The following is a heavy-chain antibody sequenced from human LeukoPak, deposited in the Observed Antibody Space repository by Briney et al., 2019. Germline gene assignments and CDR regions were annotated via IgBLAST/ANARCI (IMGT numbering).Heavy chain of an antibody. D-gene: IGHD3-22*01. Sequence: SETLSLTCTVSGGSISSYYWSWIRQPPGKGLEWIGYIYYSGSTNYNPSLKSRVTISVDTSKNQFSLKLSSVTAADTAVYYCARDIERLYYYDRTWGQGTLVTVSS. CDR3: ARDIERLYYYDRT. V-gene: IGHV4-59*12. CDR2: IYYSGST. J-gene: IGHJ5*02. CDR1: GGSISSYY.